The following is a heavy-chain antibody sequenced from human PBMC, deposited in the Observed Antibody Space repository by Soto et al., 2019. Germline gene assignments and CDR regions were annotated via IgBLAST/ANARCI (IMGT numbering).Heavy chain of an antibody. J-gene: IGHJ5*02. CDR1: GFTFSDYY. Sequence: QMQLVQSGGGLVKPGGSLTLSCKASGFTFSDYYMIWVRQTPGKGLEWLSYISDSGSTIYYADSVRARFTIFRENAANSVYLQLDGLTDGDTAFYYCARGGSGWTRGGWLGPWGQGSLVTVSP. CDR3: ARGGSGWTRGGWLGP. CDR2: ISDSGSTI. V-gene: IGHV3-11*01. D-gene: IGHD6-25*01.